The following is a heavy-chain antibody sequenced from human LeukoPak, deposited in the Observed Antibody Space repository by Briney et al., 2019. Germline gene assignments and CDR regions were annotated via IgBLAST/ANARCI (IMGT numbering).Heavy chain of an antibody. D-gene: IGHD5-12*01. CDR1: GYTFTGYY. V-gene: IGHV1-24*01. CDR2: FDPEDGET. CDR3: ATSDLVATMGH. Sequence: GASVKVSCKASGYTFTGYYIHWVRQAPGQGLEWMGGFDPEDGETIYAQKFQGRVTMTEDTSTDTAYMELSSLRSEDTAVYYCATSDLVATMGHWGQGTTVTVSS. J-gene: IGHJ6*02.